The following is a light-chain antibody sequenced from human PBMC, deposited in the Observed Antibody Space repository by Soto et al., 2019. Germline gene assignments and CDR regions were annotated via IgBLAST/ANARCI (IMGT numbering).Light chain of an antibody. J-gene: IGLJ1*01. CDR3: CSYAGIYV. Sequence: QSAPTQPASVSGSPGQSITISCTGTSSDVGSYNLVSWYQQHPGKAPKLMIYEVSKRPSGVSNRFSGSKSGNTASLTISGLQAEDEADYYCCSYAGIYVFGTGTKVTVL. V-gene: IGLV2-23*02. CDR2: EVS. CDR1: SSDVGSYNL.